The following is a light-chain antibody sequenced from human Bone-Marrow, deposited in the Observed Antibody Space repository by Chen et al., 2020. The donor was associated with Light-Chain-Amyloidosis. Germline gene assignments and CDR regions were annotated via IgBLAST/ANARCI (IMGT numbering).Light chain of an antibody. CDR3: QQHGTSPLT. CDR1: QTISSNY. Sequence: EIVLTQSPGTLSLSPGEGVNLSCRASQTISSNYLTWYQQKFGQAPRLLIYGSSSRATGIPDRFTGSGSGTDFTLTINRLEPEDFAMYYCQQHGTSPLTFGGGTKVEIK. J-gene: IGKJ4*01. CDR2: GSS. V-gene: IGKV3-20*01.